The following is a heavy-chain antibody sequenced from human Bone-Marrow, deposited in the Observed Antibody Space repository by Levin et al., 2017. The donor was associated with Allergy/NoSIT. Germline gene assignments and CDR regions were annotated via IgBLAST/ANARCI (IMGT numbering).Heavy chain of an antibody. CDR2: ISWNGDHI. CDR1: GFTFEDYS. CDR3: ARVIQRRSWFPIDY. V-gene: IGHV3-20*04. D-gene: IGHD1-1*01. J-gene: IGHJ4*02. Sequence: GGSLRLSCAASGFTFEDYSMSWVRQVPGKGLEWVSGISWNGDHIAYTDSVRGRFTISRDIAKSSLYLQMNSLRDEDTALYYCARVIQRRSWFPIDYWGQGTLVTVSS.